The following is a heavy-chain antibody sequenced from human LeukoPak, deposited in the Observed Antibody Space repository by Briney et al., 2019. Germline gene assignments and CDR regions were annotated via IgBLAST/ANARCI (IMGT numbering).Heavy chain of an antibody. J-gene: IGHJ4*02. CDR1: GGSIRSYY. D-gene: IGHD3-16*01. V-gene: IGHV4-59*08. CDR3: ARQGETYTLDY. CDR2: IYYSGNT. Sequence: SETLSLTCTVSGGSIRSYYWNWIRQPPGKGLEWIGYIYYSGNTNYNPSLKSRVTISVDTSKNQFSLKLSSVTAADTAIYYCARQGETYTLDYWGQGTLVTVSS.